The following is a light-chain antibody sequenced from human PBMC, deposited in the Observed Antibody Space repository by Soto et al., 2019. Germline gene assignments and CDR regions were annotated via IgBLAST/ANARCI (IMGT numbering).Light chain of an antibody. Sequence: QSALTQPASVSGSPGQSITISCTGTSSDVGAYTFVSWYQQHPDKVPKLMILDVSRRSSGVSDRFSGSKSGNTASLTISGLQPEDEADYYCSSYSSSSTHVFGSGTKLTV. V-gene: IGLV2-14*03. CDR1: SSDVGAYTF. CDR3: SSYSSSSTHV. J-gene: IGLJ1*01. CDR2: DVS.